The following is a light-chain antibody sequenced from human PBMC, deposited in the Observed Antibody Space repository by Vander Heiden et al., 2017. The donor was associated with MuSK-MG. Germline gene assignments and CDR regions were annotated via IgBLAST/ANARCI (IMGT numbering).Light chain of an antibody. Sequence: EIVMTQSPATLSVSPGERATLSCRASETVSGNLAWYQKKPGQAPRLLIYGASTRATGIPARFSASGSGTGFTLTISSLQSEDSAVYCCQQYDDWTRTFGQGTKVEIK. CDR2: GAS. J-gene: IGKJ1*01. V-gene: IGKV3-15*01. CDR1: ETVSGN. CDR3: QQYDDWTRT.